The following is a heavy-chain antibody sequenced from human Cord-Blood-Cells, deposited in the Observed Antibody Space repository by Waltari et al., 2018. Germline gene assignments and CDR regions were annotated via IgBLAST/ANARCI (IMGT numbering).Heavy chain of an antibody. CDR3: ARGDVGYCSSTSCYDY. Sequence: QVQLVQSGAAVKKPGSSVKVTCKASGGTLRSYALSWVRPAPGQGLEWMGGIIPIFGTANYAQKFQGRVTITADESTSTAYMELSSLRSEDTAVYYCARGDVGYCSSTSCYDYWGQGTLVTVSS. V-gene: IGHV1-69*01. CDR2: IIPIFGTA. CDR1: GGTLRSYA. J-gene: IGHJ4*02. D-gene: IGHD2-2*01.